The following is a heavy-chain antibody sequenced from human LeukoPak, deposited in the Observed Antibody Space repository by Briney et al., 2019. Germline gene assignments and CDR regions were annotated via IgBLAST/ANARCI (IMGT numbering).Heavy chain of an antibody. Sequence: PPETLSLSCPVSGGSMSRYYWSWIRQPAGKGLEWIGRMYPTGSTNYNHSLKRRVTMSVDTSTNQFSLKLSSVTAADTAVYYCARTIGGSYYFDYWGQGTLVTVSS. D-gene: IGHD1-26*01. CDR3: ARTIGGSYYFDY. CDR2: MYPTGST. J-gene: IGHJ4*02. V-gene: IGHV4-4*07. CDR1: GGSMSRYY.